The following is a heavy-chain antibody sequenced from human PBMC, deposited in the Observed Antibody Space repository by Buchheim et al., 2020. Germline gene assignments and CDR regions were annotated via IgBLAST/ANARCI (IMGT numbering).Heavy chain of an antibody. D-gene: IGHD3-10*01. CDR1: GYTFTSYG. CDR2: ISAYNGNT. CDR3: CIWFGESPVEYYYGMDV. J-gene: IGHJ6*02. V-gene: IGHV1-18*01. Sequence: QVQLVQSGAEVKKPGASVKVSCKASGYTFTSYGISWVRQAPGQGLEWMGWISAYNGNTNYAQKLQGRVTMTRNTSISTAYMELSSLRSEDTAVYYCCIWFGESPVEYYYGMDVWGQGTT.